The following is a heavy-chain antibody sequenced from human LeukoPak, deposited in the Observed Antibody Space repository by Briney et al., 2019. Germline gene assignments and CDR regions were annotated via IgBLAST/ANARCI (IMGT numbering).Heavy chain of an antibody. CDR2: VFHTGKV. D-gene: IGHD1-1*01. CDR3: ARDRAATPHQHDHFQY. J-gene: IGHJ4*02. V-gene: IGHV4-38-2*02. Sequence: SETLSLTCAVSGSSISTGYYWSWIRQPPGTGLEYIGSVFHTGKVYHNPSLESRVTMSVDTSKNQFSLRLGSMTDADTAVYFCARDRAATPHQHDHFQYWGQGTLVTVSS. CDR1: GSSISTGYY.